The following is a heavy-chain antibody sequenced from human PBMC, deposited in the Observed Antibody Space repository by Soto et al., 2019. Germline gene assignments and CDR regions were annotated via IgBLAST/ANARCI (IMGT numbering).Heavy chain of an antibody. CDR3: ASTKYDSSAYYYWYLGL. CDR2: IIPIFGTA. J-gene: IGHJ2*01. CDR1: EDTFRNYA. D-gene: IGHD3-22*01. Sequence: QVELVQSGAEVKKPGSSVKVSCQASEDTFRNYAISWVRQAPGQGLEWMGGIIPIFGTANYAQKFQGRVTITAATSATPVYLELRRLRSQDTAVYYCASTKYDSSAYYYWYLGLWGRGTLVTFSS. V-gene: IGHV1-69*06.